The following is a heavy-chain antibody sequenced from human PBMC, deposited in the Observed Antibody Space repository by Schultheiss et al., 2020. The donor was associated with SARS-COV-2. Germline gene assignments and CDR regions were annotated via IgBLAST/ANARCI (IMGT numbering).Heavy chain of an antibody. Sequence: GGSLRLSCAASGFTFSSYWMSCVRQAPGKGLEWVANIKQDGSEKYYVDSVKGRFTISRDNAKNSLYLQMNSLRAEDTAVYYCARAPNWGSPGVFFDPWSQGTLVTVTS. CDR2: IKQDGSEK. CDR1: GFTFSSYW. CDR3: ARAPNWGSPGVFFDP. D-gene: IGHD7-27*01. J-gene: IGHJ5*02. V-gene: IGHV3-7*05.